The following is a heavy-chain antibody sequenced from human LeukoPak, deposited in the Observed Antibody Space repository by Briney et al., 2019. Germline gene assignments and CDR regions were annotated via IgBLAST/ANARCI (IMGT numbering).Heavy chain of an antibody. Sequence: QTLSLTCAISGDSVSSNSAAWNWIRQSPSRGLEWLGRTYYRSKWYNDYAVSVKSRITINPDTSKNQFSLQLNSVTPEDTAVYYCARVAEYSSSSGYYYYYMDVWGKGTTVTVSS. V-gene: IGHV6-1*01. D-gene: IGHD6-6*01. CDR3: ARVAEYSSSSGYYYYYMDV. J-gene: IGHJ6*03. CDR1: GDSVSSNSAA. CDR2: TYYRSKWYN.